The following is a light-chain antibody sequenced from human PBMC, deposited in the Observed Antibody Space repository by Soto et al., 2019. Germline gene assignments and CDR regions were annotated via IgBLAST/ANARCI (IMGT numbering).Light chain of an antibody. J-gene: IGKJ1*01. CDR3: QQYYSIPRT. CDR2: WAS. Sequence: DIVMTRSPDSLAVSLGERATINCKSSQSVLYSSNNKNYLAWYQQKPGQPPKLLIYWASTRESGVPDRFRGSESGTDFTLTISSLQAEEAAVYYCQQYYSIPRTFGQGTKVEIK. V-gene: IGKV4-1*01. CDR1: QSVLYSSNNKNY.